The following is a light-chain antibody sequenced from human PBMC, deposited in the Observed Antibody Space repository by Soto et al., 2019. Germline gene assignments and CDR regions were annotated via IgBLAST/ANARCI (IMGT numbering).Light chain of an antibody. CDR1: NRDVGSYNL. CDR2: EVS. V-gene: IGLV2-23*02. Sequence: ALTQPAPLSGSPGQSITISCPGNNRDVGSYNLVSWYQQHPGKAPKLMIYEVSKRPSGVSNRFSGSKSGNTASLTISGLQAEDEADYYCCSYAGSSTFVVFGTGTKVTVL. CDR3: CSYAGSSTFVV. J-gene: IGLJ1*01.